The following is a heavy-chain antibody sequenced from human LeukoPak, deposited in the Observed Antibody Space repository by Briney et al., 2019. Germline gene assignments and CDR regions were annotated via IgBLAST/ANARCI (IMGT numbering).Heavy chain of an antibody. V-gene: IGHV1-2*02. CDR3: ARDEYYDSSGYDY. J-gene: IGHJ4*02. CDR1: GYTFTGYY. Sequence: ASVKVSCKASGYTFTGYYMHWVRQAPGQGLEWMGWINPNSGGTNYAQKFQGRVTMTRDTSISTAYMELSRLRSDDTAVYYCARDEYYDSSGYDYWGQGTLVTVSS. D-gene: IGHD3-22*01. CDR2: INPNSGGT.